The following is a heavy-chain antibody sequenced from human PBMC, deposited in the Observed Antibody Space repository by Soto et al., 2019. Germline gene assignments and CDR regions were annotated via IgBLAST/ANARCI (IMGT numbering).Heavy chain of an antibody. Sequence: GGLRLSCASSGFTFSTYTMNWVRQAPGKGLEWVSSINGRGNYIYYAESVKGRFTISRDNAKSSLYLQMDRLRAEDTALYYCVREDGKVGTNSAFDYWGLGALVTVSS. V-gene: IGHV3-21*01. CDR2: INGRGNYI. CDR3: VREDGKVGTNSAFDY. D-gene: IGHD1-26*01. J-gene: IGHJ4*02. CDR1: GFTFSTYT.